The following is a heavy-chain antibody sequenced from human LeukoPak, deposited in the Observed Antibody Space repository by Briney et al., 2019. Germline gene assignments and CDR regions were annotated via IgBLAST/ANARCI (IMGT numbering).Heavy chain of an antibody. CDR2: INPSAGST. J-gene: IGHJ4*02. D-gene: IGHD2-8*01. CDR1: GYTLSSYD. Sequence: ASVKVSCKASGYTLSSYDMHWVRQAPEQGLEWMAIINPSAGSTDYARKFQGRVTVTRDTSTSTVYMELSSLTSEDTAAYYCARVPNWRYYLDYWGQGTLVTVSS. CDR3: ARVPNWRYYLDY. V-gene: IGHV1-46*01.